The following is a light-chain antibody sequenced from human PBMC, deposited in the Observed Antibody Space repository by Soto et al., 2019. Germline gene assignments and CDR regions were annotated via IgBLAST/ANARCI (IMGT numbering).Light chain of an antibody. CDR1: QSVSSY. Sequence: EIVLTQSPATLSLSPGERATLSCRASQSVSSYLAWYQQKPGQAPRLLIYDASNRATGIPARFSGSGSGTVLTLTISSLEPEDFAVYYCQQRSNWPPYTFGQGTKLEIK. V-gene: IGKV3-11*01. J-gene: IGKJ2*01. CDR2: DAS. CDR3: QQRSNWPPYT.